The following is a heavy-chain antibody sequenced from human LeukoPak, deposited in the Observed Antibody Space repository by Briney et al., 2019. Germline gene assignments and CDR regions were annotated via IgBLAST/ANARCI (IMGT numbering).Heavy chain of an antibody. D-gene: IGHD3-9*01. J-gene: IGHJ4*02. CDR3: AKGRGGFDWSLDY. CDR2: ISGNSGTT. V-gene: IGHV3-23*01. CDR1: RHTLSSYA. Sequence: GGSLRLSCVACRHTLSSYAMIWLREAPGKGLEWVSVISGNSGTTNYANSVKGRFTVSRDNSKNTLYLQMNSLRAEDTAVYYCAKGRGGFDWSLDYWGQGTLVTVSS.